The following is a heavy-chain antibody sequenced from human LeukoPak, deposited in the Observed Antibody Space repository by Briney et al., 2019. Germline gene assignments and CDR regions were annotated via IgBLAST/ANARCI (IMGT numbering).Heavy chain of an antibody. Sequence: GGSLRLSCAASGFTFSRHWMTWVRQAPRKGLEWVANIKEDGSEKNYVDSVKGRFTISRDNTKISLFLQMNSLRAEDTAVYYWSAPLDFYQRNGFPQGGDWGQGTLVTVSS. J-gene: IGHJ4*02. D-gene: IGHD2/OR15-2a*01. CDR2: IKEDGSEK. CDR1: GFTFSRHW. CDR3: SAPLDFYQRNGFPQGGD. V-gene: IGHV3-7*03.